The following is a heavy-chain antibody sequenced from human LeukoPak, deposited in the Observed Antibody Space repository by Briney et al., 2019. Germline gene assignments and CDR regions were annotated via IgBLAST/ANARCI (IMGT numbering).Heavy chain of an antibody. J-gene: IGHJ6*02. CDR1: GGSISSSSYY. Sequence: SGTLSLTCTVSGGSISSSSYYWSWIWQPAGKGLEWIGRIYTSGSTNYNPSLNSRVTISIDTSKNQFSLSLSSVTAADTAVYYCARVSPSGVWDVWGQGTTVTVSS. CDR2: IYTSGST. V-gene: IGHV4-61*02. D-gene: IGHD3-10*01. CDR3: ARVSPSGVWDV.